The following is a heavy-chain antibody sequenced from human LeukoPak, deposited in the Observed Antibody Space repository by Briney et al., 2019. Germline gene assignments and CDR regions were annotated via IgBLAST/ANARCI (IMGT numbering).Heavy chain of an antibody. J-gene: IGHJ4*02. D-gene: IGHD3-16*02. CDR1: GSTFTVYC. V-gene: IGHV1-2*02. CDR2: INPNSGGT. CDR3: ARGREMITFGGAIVLDY. Sequence: ASVKLSCKGSGSTFTVYCMHWVRQSTGQRLGWMGGINPNSGGTNYAQMYQGRVTMTRDTSISTAYMELSRLRSDDTAVYYCARGREMITFGGAIVLDYWGQGTLVTVSS.